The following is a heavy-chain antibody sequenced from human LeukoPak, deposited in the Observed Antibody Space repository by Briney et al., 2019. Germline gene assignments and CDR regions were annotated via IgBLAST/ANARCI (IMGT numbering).Heavy chain of an antibody. D-gene: IGHD4-23*01. CDR3: ARQGDAVVTDV. V-gene: IGHV5-51*01. Sequence: GESLKISCKGSGYSFTNYWIGWVRQLPGKGLEWMAFINPGDSDTRYSPSFQGHVTISVDKSINTAYLQWGSLKASDTAMYYCARQGDAVVTDVWGQGTTVIVSS. CDR1: GYSFTNYW. CDR2: INPGDSDT. J-gene: IGHJ6*02.